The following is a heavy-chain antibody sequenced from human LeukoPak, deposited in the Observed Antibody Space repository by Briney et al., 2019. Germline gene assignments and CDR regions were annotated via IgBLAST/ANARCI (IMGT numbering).Heavy chain of an antibody. CDR1: GFTFSSYV. J-gene: IGHJ4*02. CDR3: AKVYSSGWYCVDF. CDR2: ISSSGGSR. V-gene: IGHV3-23*01. D-gene: IGHD6-19*01. Sequence: GGSLRLSCAASGFTFSSYVTSWVRQAPGKGLEWVSGISSSGGSRYHADSVKGRFTISRDNSKNTLYLQMNSLRAEDTAVYYCAKVYSSGWYCVDFWGQGTLVTVSS.